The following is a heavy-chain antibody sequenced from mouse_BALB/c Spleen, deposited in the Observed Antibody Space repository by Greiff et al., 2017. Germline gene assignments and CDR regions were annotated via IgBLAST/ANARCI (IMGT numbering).Heavy chain of an antibody. Sequence: EVQLQQSGAELVRPGTSVKISCKASGFNIKDYYMHWVKQRPEQGLEWIGWIDPENGDTDYAPKFQGQATMTADTSSNTAYLQLSSLTSEDTAVYYCDALDSSSGEAMDYWGQGTSVTVSS. CDR2: IDPENGDT. V-gene: IGHV14-4*02. CDR3: DALDSSSGEAMDY. J-gene: IGHJ4*01. D-gene: IGHD3-2*01. CDR1: GFNIKDYY.